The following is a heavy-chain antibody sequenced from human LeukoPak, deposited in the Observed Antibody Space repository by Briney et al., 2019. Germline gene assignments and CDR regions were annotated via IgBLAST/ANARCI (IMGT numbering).Heavy chain of an antibody. J-gene: IGHJ6*03. CDR3: ARGVAVAAGGYYYYYYYMDV. V-gene: IGHV3-48*01. CDR2: ISSSSNTI. D-gene: IGHD6-19*01. CDR1: GFTFSSYS. Sequence: PGGSLRLSCAASGFTFSSYSMNWVRQAPGKGLEWISYISSSSNTIYYADSVKGQFTISRDNAKNSLYLQMNSLRAEDTAVYYCARGVAVAAGGYYYYYYYMDVWGKGTTVAVSS.